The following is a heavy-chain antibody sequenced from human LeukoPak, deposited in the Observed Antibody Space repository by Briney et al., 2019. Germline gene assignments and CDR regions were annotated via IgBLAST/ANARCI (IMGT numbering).Heavy chain of an antibody. D-gene: IGHD6-19*01. J-gene: IGHJ5*02. V-gene: IGHV4-30-2*01. CDR3: ATRYSSAWKNWFDP. CDR1: GVSISSGGYS. Sequence: SQTLSLTCAVSGVSISSGGYSWSWIRQPPGKGLEWIGYIYHSGSTYYNPSLKSRVTISVDRSKNQFSLKLSSVTAADTAVYYCATRYSSAWKNWFDPWGQGTLVTVSS. CDR2: IYHSGST.